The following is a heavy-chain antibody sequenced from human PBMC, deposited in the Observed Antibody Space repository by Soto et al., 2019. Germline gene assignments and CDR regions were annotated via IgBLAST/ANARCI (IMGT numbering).Heavy chain of an antibody. CDR1: GASITSAD. J-gene: IGHJ5*02. Sequence: PSETLSLTCSVSGASITSADWNWIRQPPGKGLKWVGYIYYIRSTNCNPSLKSRVTMSLDTSNNQLSLDLRFVTAADTAVYYCARGKNWFDRWGQGTLVTVSS. CDR2: IYYIRST. V-gene: IGHV4-59*08. CDR3: ARGKNWFDR.